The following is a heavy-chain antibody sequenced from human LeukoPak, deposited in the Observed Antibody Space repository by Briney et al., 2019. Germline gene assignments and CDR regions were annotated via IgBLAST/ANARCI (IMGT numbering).Heavy chain of an antibody. CDR2: ISGRGDST. J-gene: IGHJ3*02. D-gene: IGHD6-19*01. CDR1: GFTFSSYD. CDR3: VKYEIAVAPMRAFDI. V-gene: IGHV3-23*01. Sequence: GGSLRLSCAASGFTFSSYDMSWVRQAPGKGLEWVSTISGRGDSTYYADSVKGRFTISRDNSKNTLYLQMNSLRAEDTAVYYCVKYEIAVAPMRAFDIWGQGTMVTVSS.